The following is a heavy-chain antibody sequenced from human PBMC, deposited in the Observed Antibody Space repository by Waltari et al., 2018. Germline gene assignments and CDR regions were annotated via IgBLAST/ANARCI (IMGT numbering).Heavy chain of an antibody. CDR2: INPNSGGT. D-gene: IGHD6-13*01. CDR3: ARDSIAAAGTGILGFDY. J-gene: IGHJ4*02. Sequence: QVQLVQSGAEVKKPGASVKVSCKASGYTFTGYYMHWVRQAPGQGLEWMGRINPNSGGTNYAQKFQGRVTMTRDTSISTAYMELSRLRSDDTAVYYCARDSIAAAGTGILGFDYWGQGTLVTVSS. V-gene: IGHV1-2*06. CDR1: GYTFTGYY.